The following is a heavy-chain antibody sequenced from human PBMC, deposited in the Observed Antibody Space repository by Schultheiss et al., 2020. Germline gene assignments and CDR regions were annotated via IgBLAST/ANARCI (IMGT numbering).Heavy chain of an antibody. J-gene: IGHJ4*02. Sequence: SQTLSLTCTVSGGSISSSSYYWSWIRQPAGKGLEWIGYIYYSGSTNYNPSLKSRVTISVDTSKNQFSLKLSSVTAADTAVYYCASETWYYYDSSGPPGDYWGQGTLVTVSS. D-gene: IGHD3-22*01. CDR2: IYYSGST. V-gene: IGHV4-61*10. CDR1: GGSISSSSYY. CDR3: ASETWYYYDSSGPPGDY.